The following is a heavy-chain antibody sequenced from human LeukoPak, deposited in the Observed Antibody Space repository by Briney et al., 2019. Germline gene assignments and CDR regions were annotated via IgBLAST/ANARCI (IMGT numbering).Heavy chain of an antibody. V-gene: IGHV3-23*01. CDR1: GFTFSSYA. CDR2: ISGSGDST. Sequence: GGSLRLSCAASGFTFSSYAMSWVRPAPGKGLEWVSAISGSGDSTYYGDSVKGRFTISRDNSKNTLYLQMNSLRAEDTAVYYCAKTRPLDSSSWSHGDYWGQGTLVTVSS. D-gene: IGHD6-13*01. CDR3: AKTRPLDSSSWSHGDY. J-gene: IGHJ4*02.